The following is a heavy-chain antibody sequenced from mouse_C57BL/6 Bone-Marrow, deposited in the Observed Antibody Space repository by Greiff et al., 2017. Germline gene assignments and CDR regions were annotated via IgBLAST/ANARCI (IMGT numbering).Heavy chain of an antibody. D-gene: IGHD2-1*01. CDR1: GYTFTSYW. V-gene: IGHV1-74*01. CDR2: IHPSDSDT. J-gene: IGHJ4*01. Sequence: QVQLQQPGAELVKPGASVKVSCKASGYTFTSYWMHWVKQRPGQGLEWIGRIHPSDSDTNYNQKFKGKATLTVDKSSSTAYMQLSSLTSEDSAVYYCAISLYYVYYAMDYWGQGTSVTVSS. CDR3: AISLYYVYYAMDY.